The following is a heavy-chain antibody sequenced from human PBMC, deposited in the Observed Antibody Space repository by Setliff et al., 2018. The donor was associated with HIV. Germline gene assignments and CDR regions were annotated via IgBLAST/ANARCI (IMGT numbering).Heavy chain of an antibody. CDR1: RSTFNSHT. CDR2: IIPILGVA. D-gene: IGHD3-3*01. J-gene: IGHJ6*03. V-gene: IGHV1-69*02. Sequence: ASVKVSCKASRSTFNSHTINWVRQAPGQGIDWMGRIIPILGVANYAQRFQGKVTITADKSTSTAYMELTSLRFDDTAMYYCVRGVQSPPHYSYYYMDVWGEGTMVTVSS. CDR3: VRGVQSPPHYSYYYMDV.